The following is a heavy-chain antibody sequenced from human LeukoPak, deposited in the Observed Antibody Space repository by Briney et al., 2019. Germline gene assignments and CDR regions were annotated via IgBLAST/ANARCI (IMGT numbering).Heavy chain of an antibody. CDR1: GGSISSGDYY. V-gene: IGHV4-30-4*01. J-gene: IGHJ4*02. CDR3: ASGIAAAGTVPPFDY. CDR2: IYYSGST. D-gene: IGHD6-13*01. Sequence: PSQTLSLTCTVSGGSISSGDYYWSWIRQPPGKGLEWIGYIYYSGSTYYNPSLKSRVTISVDTSKNQFSLKPSSVTAADTAVYYCASGIAAAGTVPPFDYWGQGTLVTVSS.